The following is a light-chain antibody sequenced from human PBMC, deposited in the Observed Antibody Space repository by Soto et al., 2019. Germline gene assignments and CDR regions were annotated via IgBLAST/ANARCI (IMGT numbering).Light chain of an antibody. CDR3: QQRSNWPLGYT. V-gene: IGKV3-11*01. Sequence: EIVLTQSPATLSLSPGERATLSCRASQSVSSYLAWYQQKPGQAPRLLIYDAYNRATGIPARFSGSGSGTDFTLTISSLEPEDFAVYYCQQRSNWPLGYTFGQGNKLEIK. CDR1: QSVSSY. CDR2: DAY. J-gene: IGKJ2*01.